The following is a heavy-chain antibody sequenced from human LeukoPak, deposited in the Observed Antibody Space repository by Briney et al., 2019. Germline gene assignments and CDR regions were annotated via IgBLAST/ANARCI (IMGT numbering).Heavy chain of an antibody. Sequence: ASVKVSCKASGYTFTGYYMHWVRQAHGQGLEWMGWINPNSGGTNYAQKFQGRVTMTRDTSISTAYMELSRLRSDDTAVYYCARDPYYYDSSGGFFDYWGQGTLVTVSS. V-gene: IGHV1-2*02. CDR1: GYTFTGYY. CDR3: ARDPYYYDSSGGFFDY. D-gene: IGHD3-22*01. CDR2: INPNSGGT. J-gene: IGHJ4*02.